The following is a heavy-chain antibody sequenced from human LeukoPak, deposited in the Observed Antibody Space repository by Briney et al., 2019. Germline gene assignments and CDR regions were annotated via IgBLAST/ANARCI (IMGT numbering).Heavy chain of an antibody. D-gene: IGHD3-22*01. CDR3: ARASSGYYYNFDY. V-gene: IGHV4-59*01. Sequence: PSETLSLTCTVSGGSISSYYWSWIRQPPGKGLEWIGYIYYTGSTNYNPSLKSRVTISVDTSKNQFSLKLSSVTAADTAVYYCARASSGYYYNFDYWGQGTLVTVSS. CDR1: GGSISSYY. J-gene: IGHJ4*02. CDR2: IYYTGST.